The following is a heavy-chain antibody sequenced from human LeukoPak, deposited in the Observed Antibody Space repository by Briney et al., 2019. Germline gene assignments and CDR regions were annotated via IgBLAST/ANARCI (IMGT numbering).Heavy chain of an antibody. J-gene: IGHJ4*02. CDR3: ARVGGGGDYVGY. CDR2: IIPIFGTA. CDR1: GGTFSSYA. V-gene: IGHV1-69*06. Sequence: SVKVSCKASGGTFSSYAISWVRQAPGQGLEWMGGIIPIFGTANYAQKFQGRVTITADKSTSTAYMELSSLRSEDTAVYYCARVGGGGDYVGYWGQGTLVTVSS. D-gene: IGHD3-16*01.